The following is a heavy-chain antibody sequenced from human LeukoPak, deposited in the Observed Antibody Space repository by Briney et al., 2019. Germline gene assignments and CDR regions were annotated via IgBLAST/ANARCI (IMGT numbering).Heavy chain of an antibody. V-gene: IGHV5-51*01. Sequence: GESLKISCKGSGYSFTSYWIGWVRQMPGKGLEWMGIIYPGDSDTRYSPSFQGQVTISADKSISTAYLQWSSLKALDTAMYYCARGSLIAVEEIDYWGQGTLVTVSS. CDR2: IYPGDSDT. CDR1: GYSFTSYW. CDR3: ARGSLIAVEEIDY. J-gene: IGHJ4*02. D-gene: IGHD6-19*01.